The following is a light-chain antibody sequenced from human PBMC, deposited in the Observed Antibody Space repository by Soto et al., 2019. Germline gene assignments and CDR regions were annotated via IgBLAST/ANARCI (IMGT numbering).Light chain of an antibody. V-gene: IGLV2-14*03. CDR2: DVS. CDR3: SSYTPSGTYV. CDR1: SIDVGAYNA. Sequence: QSVLTQPASVSGSPGQSIAISCTGTSIDVGAYNAASWYQHHPGKAPKLMIYDVSNRPSGVSDRFSGCKSGNTASLTISGLRPEDEADYYCSSYTPSGTYVFGTGTKVTVL. J-gene: IGLJ1*01.